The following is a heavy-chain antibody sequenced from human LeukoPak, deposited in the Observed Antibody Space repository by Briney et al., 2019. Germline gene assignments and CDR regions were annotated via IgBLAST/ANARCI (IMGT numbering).Heavy chain of an antibody. CDR1: GGSISSGDYS. CDR3: ARESSGWYVGFDY. CDR2: IYHSGRT. V-gene: IGHV4-30-2*01. J-gene: IGHJ4*02. Sequence: SETLSLTCAVSGGSISSGDYSWSWIRQPPGKGLEWIGYIYHSGRTFYNPSLKSRVTISVDTSKNQFSLKLSSVTAADTAVYYCARESSGWYVGFDYWGQGTLVTVSS. D-gene: IGHD6-19*01.